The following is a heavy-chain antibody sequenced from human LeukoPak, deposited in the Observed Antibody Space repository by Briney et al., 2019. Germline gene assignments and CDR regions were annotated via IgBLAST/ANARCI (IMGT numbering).Heavy chain of an antibody. D-gene: IGHD3-3*01. CDR3: ARDITIFGYYYYGMDV. CDR2: ISSSGSTI. Sequence: GGSLRLSCAASGFTFSSYEMNWVRQAPGKGLEWVSYISSSGSTIYYADSVKGRFTISRDNAKYSLYLQMNSLRAEDTAVYYCARDITIFGYYYYGMDVWGQGTTVTVSS. V-gene: IGHV3-48*03. CDR1: GFTFSSYE. J-gene: IGHJ6*02.